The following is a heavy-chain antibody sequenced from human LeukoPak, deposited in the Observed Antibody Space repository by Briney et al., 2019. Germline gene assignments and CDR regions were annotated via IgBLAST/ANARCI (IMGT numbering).Heavy chain of an antibody. Sequence: GGSLRLSCAASGFTFSNYGMHWVRQAPGKGLEWVAFIWYDGSNKYYADSVKGRFTISRDNSKNTVYLQMNSLKTEDTAVYYCARAQGSSAYYCDHWGQGALVTASS. V-gene: IGHV3-30*02. CDR1: GFTFSNYG. CDR2: IWYDGSNK. D-gene: IGHD3-16*01. J-gene: IGHJ4*02. CDR3: ARAQGSSAYYCDH.